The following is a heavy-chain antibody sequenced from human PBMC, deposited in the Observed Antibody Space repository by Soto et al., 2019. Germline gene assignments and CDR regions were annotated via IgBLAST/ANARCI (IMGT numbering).Heavy chain of an antibody. D-gene: IGHD2-21*01. CDR3: AREGPRTRDGEVALGMDV. Sequence: QVQLVQSGAEVKKPGASVKVSCKASGYTFTSYGISWVRQAPGQGLEWMGWISAYNGNTNYAQKLQGRVTMTTDTSTSTAYMELRSLRSHDTAVYYCAREGPRTRDGEVALGMDVWGQGTTVTVSS. J-gene: IGHJ6*02. V-gene: IGHV1-18*01. CDR2: ISAYNGNT. CDR1: GYTFTSYG.